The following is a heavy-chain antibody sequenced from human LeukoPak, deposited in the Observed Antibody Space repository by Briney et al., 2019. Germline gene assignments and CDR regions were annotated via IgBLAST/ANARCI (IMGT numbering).Heavy chain of an antibody. J-gene: IGHJ3*02. CDR2: IRYDGSNK. CDR3: AKSGVVGAAQGAFDI. D-gene: IGHD1-26*01. V-gene: IGHV3-30*02. Sequence: GGSLRLSCAASGFTFTSYAMHWVRQAPGKGLEWVAFIRYDGSNKYYADSVKGRFTISRDNSKNTLYLQMNSLRAEDTAVYYCAKSGVVGAAQGAFDIWGQGTMVTVSS. CDR1: GFTFTSYA.